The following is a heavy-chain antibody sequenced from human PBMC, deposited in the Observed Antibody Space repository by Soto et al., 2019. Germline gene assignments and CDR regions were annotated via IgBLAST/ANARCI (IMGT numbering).Heavy chain of an antibody. CDR2: IYPGDSDT. CDR3: ARHLWSPPHYDYGMDV. D-gene: IGHD3-10*01. Sequence: GESLKISCKGSGYRFASYWIGWMRQMPEKGLEWMGIIYPGDSDTRYSPSFQGQVTISADKSINTAYLQWSSLKASDTAMYYCARHLWSPPHYDYGMDVWGQGTTVTVSS. V-gene: IGHV5-51*01. CDR1: GYRFASYW. J-gene: IGHJ6*02.